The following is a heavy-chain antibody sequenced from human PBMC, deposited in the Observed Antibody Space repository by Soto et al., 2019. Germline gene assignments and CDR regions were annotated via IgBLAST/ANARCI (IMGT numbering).Heavy chain of an antibody. CDR1: GGNFRRYA. V-gene: IGHV1-69*13. D-gene: IGHD2-2*01. CDR2: ILPIFGSP. Sequence: SVKVSCKASGGNFRRYAISWVRQAPGQGLEWMGGILPIFGSPSHAQKFRDRVTITADESTSTAYLELTSLTSEDTAIYYCVFGDCTSSSCSYYFYGLDVWGQGTTVTSP. CDR3: VFGDCTSSSCSYYFYGLDV. J-gene: IGHJ6*02.